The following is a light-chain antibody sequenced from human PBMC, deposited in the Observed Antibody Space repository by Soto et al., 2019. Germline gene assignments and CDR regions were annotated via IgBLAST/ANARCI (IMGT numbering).Light chain of an antibody. CDR3: KQASSFPLT. Sequence: DIQMTQSPSSGSASVVDRVTIPCRASQGISSWFAWSQQKPRKTPDLLIHVASTFQSGVPSRFSGGESGTYFTLTISSLQPEDFATYYCKQASSFPLTFGQGTRLEIK. V-gene: IGKV1D-12*01. CDR2: VAS. CDR1: QGISSW. J-gene: IGKJ5*01.